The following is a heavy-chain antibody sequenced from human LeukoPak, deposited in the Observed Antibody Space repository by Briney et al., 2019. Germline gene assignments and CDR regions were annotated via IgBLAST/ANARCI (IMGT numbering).Heavy chain of an antibody. D-gene: IGHD6-13*01. CDR3: ARKYSSSWSWFDP. Sequence: PGGSLRLSCTVSGGSISSSSYYWGWVRQPPGKGLEWLGSIYYSGSTYYNPSLKSRVTISVDTSKNQFSLKLSSVTAADTAVYYCARKYSSSWSWFDPWGQGTLVTVSS. J-gene: IGHJ5*02. CDR2: IYYSGST. V-gene: IGHV4-39*01. CDR1: GGSISSSSYY.